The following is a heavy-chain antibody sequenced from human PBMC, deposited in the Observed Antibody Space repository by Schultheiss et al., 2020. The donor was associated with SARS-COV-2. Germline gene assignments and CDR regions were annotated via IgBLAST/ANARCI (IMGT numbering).Heavy chain of an antibody. CDR3: AREGKCRSTSCYRY. J-gene: IGHJ4*02. CDR1: GYTFTVYY. V-gene: IGHV1-18*04. Sequence: ASVKVSCKASGYTFTVYYMHWVRQAPGQGLEWMGWISTYNDNTNYARKFQDRITMTTDTSTTTVYMELKTLTSDDTAVYYCAREGKCRSTSCYRYWGQGTLVTVSS. D-gene: IGHD2-2*01. CDR2: ISTYNDNT.